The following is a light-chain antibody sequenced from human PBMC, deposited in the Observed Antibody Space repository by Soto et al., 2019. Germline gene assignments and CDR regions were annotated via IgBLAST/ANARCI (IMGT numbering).Light chain of an antibody. CDR2: DAS. CDR3: QQRTNWPPIT. CDR1: QGVSSN. Sequence: EIVMTQCPATLSVSPGERAAFSCRASQGVSSNLAWYQQKPGQAPRLLIYDASDRATGIPDRFSGRGSGTDFTLTISSLEPEDSAVYYCQQRTNWPPITFGQGTRLEIK. J-gene: IGKJ5*01. V-gene: IGKV3-11*01.